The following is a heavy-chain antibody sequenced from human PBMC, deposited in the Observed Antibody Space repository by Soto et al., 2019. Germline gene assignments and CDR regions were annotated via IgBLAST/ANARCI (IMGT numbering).Heavy chain of an antibody. CDR1: GGTFSSYA. CDR2: IIPIFGTA. CDR3: ARDSPDWNYRPLYGMDV. D-gene: IGHD1-7*01. Sequence: SSVKVSCKASGGTFSSYAISWVRQAPGQGLEWMGGIIPIFGTANYAQKFQGRVTITADESTSTAYMELSSLRSEDTAVYYCARDSPDWNYRPLYGMDVWGQGTTVTVSS. J-gene: IGHJ6*02. V-gene: IGHV1-69*13.